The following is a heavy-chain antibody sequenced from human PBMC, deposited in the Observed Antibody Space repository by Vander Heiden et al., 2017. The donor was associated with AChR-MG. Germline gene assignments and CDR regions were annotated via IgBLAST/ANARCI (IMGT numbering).Heavy chain of an antibody. CDR1: GGSVSGYY. Sequence: QVQLQESGPGLVKPSETLSLICTVSGGSVSGYYWSWIRQPPGKGLEWVGYMYYTGSTNYNPSLKSRLTISIDTSKNQTSLELTSVTAADTAVYYCARHTSYKDDTSGYFGAFDSWGQGTLVTVSS. J-gene: IGHJ4*02. V-gene: IGHV4-59*02. CDR3: ARHTSYKDDTSGYFGAFDS. CDR2: MYYTGST. D-gene: IGHD3-3*01.